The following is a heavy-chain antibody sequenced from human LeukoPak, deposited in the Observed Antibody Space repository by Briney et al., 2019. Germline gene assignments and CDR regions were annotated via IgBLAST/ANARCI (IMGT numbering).Heavy chain of an antibody. CDR3: ARGQATIFGVVISAYFDY. Sequence: SETLSPTCTVSGDSISSGYSWGWIRQPPGKGLEWMGSLYHSGSTYYNPSLKSRVTISVDTSKNQFSLKLSSVTAADTAVYYCARGQATIFGVVISAYFDYWGQGTLVTVSS. D-gene: IGHD3-3*01. J-gene: IGHJ4*02. CDR1: GDSISSGYS. CDR2: LYHSGST. V-gene: IGHV4-38-2*02.